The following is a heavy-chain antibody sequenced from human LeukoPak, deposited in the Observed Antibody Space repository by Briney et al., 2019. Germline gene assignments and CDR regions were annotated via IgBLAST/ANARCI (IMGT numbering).Heavy chain of an antibody. J-gene: IGHJ4*02. D-gene: IGHD3-16*02. CDR2: ISWNSGKI. V-gene: IGHV3-9*01. CDR3: AKDGSDLRTDEPYLDY. CDR1: GFTFDDYA. Sequence: PGRSLRLSCVVYGFTFDDYAMHWVRQAPGKGLEWVSGISWNSGKIAYADSVKGQFTISRDNVKNSLYLQMNSLRPEDTAFYFCAKDGSDLRTDEPYLDYWGQGTLVSVSS.